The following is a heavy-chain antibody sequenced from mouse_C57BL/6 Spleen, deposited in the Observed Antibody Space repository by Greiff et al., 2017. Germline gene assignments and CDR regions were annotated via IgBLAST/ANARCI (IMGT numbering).Heavy chain of an antibody. CDR3: ARDNPGAY. V-gene: IGHV3-6*01. CDR1: GYSITSGYY. J-gene: IGHJ3*01. Sequence: EVQRVESGPGLVKPSQSLSLTCSVTGYSITSGYYWNWIRQFPGNKLEWMGYISYDGSNNYNPSLKNRISITRDTSKNQFFLKLNSVTTEDTATYYCARDNPGAYWGQGTLVTVSA. CDR2: ISYDGSN.